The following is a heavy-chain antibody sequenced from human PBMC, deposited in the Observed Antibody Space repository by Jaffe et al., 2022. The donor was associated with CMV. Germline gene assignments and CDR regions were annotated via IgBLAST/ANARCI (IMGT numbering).Heavy chain of an antibody. CDR2: IYYSGST. V-gene: IGHV4-39*01. D-gene: IGHD5-12*01. Sequence: QLQLQESGPGLVKPSETLSLTCTVSGGSISSSSYYWGWIRQPPGKGLEWIGSIYYSGSTYYNPSLKSRVTISVDTSKNQFSLKLSSVTAADTAVYYCARIAKRWLQFDYWGQGTLVTVSS. CDR1: GGSISSSSYY. J-gene: IGHJ4*02. CDR3: ARIAKRWLQFDY.